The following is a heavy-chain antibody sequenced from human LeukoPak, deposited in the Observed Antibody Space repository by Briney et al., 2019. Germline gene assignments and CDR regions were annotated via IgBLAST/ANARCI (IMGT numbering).Heavy chain of an antibody. D-gene: IGHD4-17*01. CDR1: GFTFSSYE. CDR3: ARVRVTVTTLDY. Sequence: GGSLRLSCAASGFTFSSYEVNWVRQAPGRGLEWVSYISSSGSTMYYADSVKGRFTVSRDKAKNSLFLQMNSLRAEDTAVYYCARVRVTVTTLDYWGQGALVTVSS. CDR2: ISSSGSTM. V-gene: IGHV3-48*03. J-gene: IGHJ4*02.